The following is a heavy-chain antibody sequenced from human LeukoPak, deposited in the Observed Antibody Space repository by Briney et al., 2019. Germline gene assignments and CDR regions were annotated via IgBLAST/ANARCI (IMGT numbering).Heavy chain of an antibody. CDR1: GDSISGYF. D-gene: IGHD6-13*01. V-gene: IGHV4-59*12. CDR3: ARDNSYSSSWFPRNWFDP. CDR2: IHYSGAT. Sequence: SETLSLTCTVSGDSISGYFWSWIRQTPGKGLEWIGYIHYSGATNYNPSLKSRVTMSVDTSKDQFFLKLSSVTAADTAVYYCARDNSYSSSWFPRNWFDPWGQGTLVTVSS. J-gene: IGHJ5*02.